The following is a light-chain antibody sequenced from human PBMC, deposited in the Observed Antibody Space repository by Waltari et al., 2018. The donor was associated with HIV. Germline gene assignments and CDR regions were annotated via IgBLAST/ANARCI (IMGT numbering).Light chain of an antibody. Sequence: DIVMTQSPDSLVVSLGERATINCKSSQSVLYSSNNKNYIAWYQRKLGQPPKLLIYWASTRESGVPDLFSGSGSGTDFTLTNCCLQAKDVAVYYYQEYYSTPLTFCQWTKVENK. J-gene: IGKJ1*01. V-gene: IGKV4-1*01. CDR2: WAS. CDR3: QEYYSTPLT. CDR1: QSVLYSSNNKNY.